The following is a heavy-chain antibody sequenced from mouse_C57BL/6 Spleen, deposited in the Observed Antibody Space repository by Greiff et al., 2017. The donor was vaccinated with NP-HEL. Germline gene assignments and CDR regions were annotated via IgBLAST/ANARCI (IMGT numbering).Heavy chain of an antibody. CDR3: ARSEDYGPFAY. CDR1: GYAFSSSW. D-gene: IGHD1-2*01. V-gene: IGHV1-82*01. CDR2: IYPGDGDT. Sequence: QVQLKESGPELVKPGASVKISCKASGYAFSSSWMNWVKQRPGKGLEWIGRIYPGDGDTNYNGKFKGKATLTADKSSSTAYMQLSSLTSEDSAVYVCARSEDYGPFAYWGQGTLVTVSA. J-gene: IGHJ3*01.